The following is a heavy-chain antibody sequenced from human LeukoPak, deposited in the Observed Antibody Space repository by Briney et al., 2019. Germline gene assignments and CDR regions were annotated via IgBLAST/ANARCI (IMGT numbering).Heavy chain of an antibody. J-gene: IGHJ3*02. CDR3: ARDAGSSWYVGAFDI. V-gene: IGHV4-59*01. Sequence: PSETLSLTCTVSGGSISSYYWSWIRQPPGKGLEWIGYIYYSGSTNYNPSLKSRVTISVDTSKNQFSLKLSSVTAADTAVYYCARDAGSSWYVGAFDIWGQGTMVTVPS. CDR1: GGSISSYY. D-gene: IGHD6-13*01. CDR2: IYYSGST.